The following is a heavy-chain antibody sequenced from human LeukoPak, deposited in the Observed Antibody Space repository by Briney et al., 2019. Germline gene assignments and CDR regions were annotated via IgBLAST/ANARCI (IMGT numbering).Heavy chain of an antibody. D-gene: IGHD5-18*01. V-gene: IGHV3-21*01. Sequence: KPGGSLRLSCAASGFTFSRYTMNWVRQAPGKGLEWVSSISSDSSFIYYADSVKGRFTISRDNSKNTLYLQMNSLRAEDTAVYYCARDQDTSYGYNPGYWGQGTLVTVSS. CDR3: ARDQDTSYGYNPGY. J-gene: IGHJ4*02. CDR1: GFTFSRYT. CDR2: ISSDSSFI.